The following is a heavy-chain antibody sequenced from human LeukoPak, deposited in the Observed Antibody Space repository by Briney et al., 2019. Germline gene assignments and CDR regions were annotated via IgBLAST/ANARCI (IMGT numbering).Heavy chain of an antibody. CDR1: GGTFSSYA. V-gene: IGHV1-69*13. CDR3: AKPHSVGGDAFDI. J-gene: IGHJ3*02. Sequence: SVSVSCTPSGGTFSSYAISWVRPAPRQGLECMGGNFPIFGTATSAHTSQGRVPFTSTQSTTTAHMDLSRLPPRAPAVYYFAKPHSVGGDAFDIWGQGTMVSVSS. D-gene: IGHD3-16*01. CDR2: NFPIFGTA.